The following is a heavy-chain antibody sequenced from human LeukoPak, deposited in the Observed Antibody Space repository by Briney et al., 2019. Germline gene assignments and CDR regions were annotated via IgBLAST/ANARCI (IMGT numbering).Heavy chain of an antibody. CDR3: ATHPMVRGVGLFDY. V-gene: IGHV1-24*01. J-gene: IGHJ4*02. D-gene: IGHD3-10*01. CDR1: GYTLTELS. CDR2: FDPEDGET. Sequence: ASVKVSCKVSGYTLTELSMHGVRQAPGKGREWMGGFDPEDGETIYAQKFQGRVTITEDTSTYTAYMELSSLRSEDTAVYYCATHPMVRGVGLFDYWGQGTLVTVSS.